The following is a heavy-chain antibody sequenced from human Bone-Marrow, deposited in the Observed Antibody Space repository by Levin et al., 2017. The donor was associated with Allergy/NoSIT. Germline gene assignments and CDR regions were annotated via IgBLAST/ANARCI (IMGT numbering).Heavy chain of an antibody. CDR3: AKHTGTFFEF. J-gene: IGHJ4*02. CDR1: GYSFSTTW. CDR2: IFPSDSDT. Sequence: ASVKVSCQASGYSFSTTWIGWVRQMPGKGLEFVGVIFPSDSDTVYSPSFQGQVTISVDKSINTAYLHWSSLKASDTATYYCAKHTGTFFEFWGQGALVTVSS. V-gene: IGHV5-51*01. D-gene: IGHD3-10*01.